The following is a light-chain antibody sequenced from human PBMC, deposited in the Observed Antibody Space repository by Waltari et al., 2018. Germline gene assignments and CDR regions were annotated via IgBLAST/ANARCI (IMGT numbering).Light chain of an antibody. CDR2: AES. V-gene: IGKV1-39*01. CDR3: QQSYSTPS. J-gene: IGKJ3*01. Sequence: DIQMTQSPSSPSASVGDRVTITCRASQSISSYLNWYQQKPGKAPKLLISAESSLQSGVPSRFSGSGSGTDFTLTSSSLQPEDFATYYCQQSYSTPSFGPGTKVDIK. CDR1: QSISSY.